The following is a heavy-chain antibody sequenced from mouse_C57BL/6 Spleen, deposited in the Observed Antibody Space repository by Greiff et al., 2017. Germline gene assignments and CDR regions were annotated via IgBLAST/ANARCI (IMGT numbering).Heavy chain of an antibody. CDR1: GYTFTSYG. Sequence: VQLQQSGAELARPGASVKLSCKASGYTFTSYGISWVKQRTGQGLEWIGEIYPRSGNTYYNEKFKGKATLTADKSSSTAYMELRSLTSEDSAVYFCARGLYDGYYELFAYWGQGTLVTVSA. CDR3: ARGLYDGYYELFAY. J-gene: IGHJ3*01. D-gene: IGHD2-3*01. CDR2: IYPRSGNT. V-gene: IGHV1-81*01.